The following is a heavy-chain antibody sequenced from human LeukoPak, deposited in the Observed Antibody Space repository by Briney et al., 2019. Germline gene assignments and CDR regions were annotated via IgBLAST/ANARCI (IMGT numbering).Heavy chain of an antibody. CDR2: INQDGGEK. J-gene: IGHJ3*02. CDR1: GFTFSSSW. Sequence: GGSLRLSCAASGFTFSSSWMTWVRQAPGKGLEWVANINQDGGEKHHVDSVKGRFTISRDNAKNSLYLQMNSLRAEDTAVYYCAREPGIGYAFDIWGQGTVVTVSS. CDR3: AREPGIGYAFDI. V-gene: IGHV3-7*01. D-gene: IGHD3-10*01.